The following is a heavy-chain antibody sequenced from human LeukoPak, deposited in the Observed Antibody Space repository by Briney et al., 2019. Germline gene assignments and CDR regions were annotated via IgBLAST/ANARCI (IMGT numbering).Heavy chain of an antibody. J-gene: IGHJ3*02. CDR1: GFTFDDYA. V-gene: IGHV3-43D*04. Sequence: PGGSLRLSCAASGFTFDDYAMHWVRQAPGKGLEWVSLISWDGGSTYYADSVKGRFTISRDNSKNSLYLQMNSLRAEDTALYYCAKVARDFWSGLSGAFDIWGQGTMVTVSS. D-gene: IGHD3-3*01. CDR2: ISWDGGST. CDR3: AKVARDFWSGLSGAFDI.